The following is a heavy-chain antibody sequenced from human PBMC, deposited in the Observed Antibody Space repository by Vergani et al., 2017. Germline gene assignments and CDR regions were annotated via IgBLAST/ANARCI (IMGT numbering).Heavy chain of an antibody. V-gene: IGHV3-23*01. CDR2: LSASDRRT. D-gene: IGHD6-19*01. CDR1: GFTFLMHA. Sequence: EVQLLESGGDLVQPGGSLRLSCAASGFTFLMHAMSWVRQAPGKGLEWVSTLSASDRRTHYADSVKGRFTISRDNSKNTLFLHMNSLRPEDTAVYYCAKVGRSEVAGTFGAFDIWGQGKMVTVSS. CDR3: AKVGRSEVAGTFGAFDI. J-gene: IGHJ3*02.